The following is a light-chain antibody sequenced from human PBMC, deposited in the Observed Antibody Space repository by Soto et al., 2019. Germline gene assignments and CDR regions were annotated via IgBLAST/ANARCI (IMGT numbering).Light chain of an antibody. V-gene: IGLV3-25*02. CDR2: KDS. J-gene: IGLJ2*01. CDR1: ALPKQY. CDR3: QSADSSGTYPEV. Sequence: SYELTQPPSVSVSPGQTARITCSGDALPKQYAYWYQQKPGQAPVLVIYKDSERPSGIPERFSGSSSGTTVTLTISGVQAEDEADYYCQSADSSGTYPEVSGGGTKVTVL.